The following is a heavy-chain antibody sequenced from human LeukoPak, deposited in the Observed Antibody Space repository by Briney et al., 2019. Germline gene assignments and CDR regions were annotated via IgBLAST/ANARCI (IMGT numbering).Heavy chain of an antibody. CDR1: GYTFTTYG. Sequence: ASVKVSCKASGYTFTTYGISWVRQAPGQGLEWMGWISAYNGNTNYAQKFQGRVTMTTDTSTSTAYMELRSLRSDDTAVYYCARVIAAAGTHWFDPWGQGTLVTVSS. CDR3: ARVIAAAGTHWFDP. D-gene: IGHD6-13*01. CDR2: ISAYNGNT. V-gene: IGHV1-18*01. J-gene: IGHJ5*02.